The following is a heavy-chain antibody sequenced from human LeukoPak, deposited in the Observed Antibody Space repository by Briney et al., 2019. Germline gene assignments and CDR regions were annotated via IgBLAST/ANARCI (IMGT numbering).Heavy chain of an antibody. D-gene: IGHD3-10*01. J-gene: IGHJ6*02. CDR3: AKSAKQLPILRFEDDYYYGMDV. V-gene: IGHV3-23*01. CDR2: ISGSGGST. CDR1: GFTFSSYA. Sequence: GGSLRLSCAASGFTFSSYAMSWVRQAPGKGLEWVSAISGSGGSTYYADSVKGRFTISRDNSKNTLYLQMNSLRAEDTAVYYCAKSAKQLPILRFEDDYYYGMDVWGQGTTVTVSS.